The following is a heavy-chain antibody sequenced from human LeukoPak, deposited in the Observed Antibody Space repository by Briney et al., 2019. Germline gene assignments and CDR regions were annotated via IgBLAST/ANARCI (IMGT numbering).Heavy chain of an antibody. J-gene: IGHJ3*01. Sequence: GSLRLSCAASGFTFTTSWMHWFRQAPVKGLVWVSRIESDGTSTTYADSVKGRFTISRDNAKNTLYLQMNSLRAEDTAVYYCARDQYSSTWYRGAFDVWGQGTMVSVSS. CDR1: GFTFTTSW. CDR2: IESDGTST. V-gene: IGHV3-74*01. CDR3: ARDQYSSTWYRGAFDV. D-gene: IGHD6-13*01.